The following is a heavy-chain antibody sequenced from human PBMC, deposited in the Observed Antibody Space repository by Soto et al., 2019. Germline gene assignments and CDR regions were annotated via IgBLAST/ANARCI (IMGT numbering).Heavy chain of an antibody. CDR2: ISYDGSNK. D-gene: IGHD5-18*01. CDR1: EFTFSSYA. J-gene: IGHJ4*02. CDR3: SRDGGYGTSDY. V-gene: IGHV3-30-3*01. Sequence: QMQLVESGGGVVQPGRSVRLSCAASEFTFSSYAMHWVRQAPGKGLEWVAVISYDGSNKYYADSVKGRFTISRDNSKNTLYLQMNSLRAEDTAVYYCSRDGGYGTSDYWGQGTLVTVSS.